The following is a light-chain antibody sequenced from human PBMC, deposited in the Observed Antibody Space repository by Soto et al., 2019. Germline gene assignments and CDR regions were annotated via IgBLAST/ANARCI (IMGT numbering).Light chain of an antibody. CDR2: EGS. J-gene: IGLJ2*01. CDR1: SSDVGSYNL. V-gene: IGLV2-23*01. CDR3: CSYASSRSLV. Sequence: QSALTQPASVSGSPGQSITISCTGTSSDVGSYNLVSWYQQHPGKAPKLMIYEGSKPPTGVSNRFSGSKSGNTASLTNAGLQADHEADYYCCSYASSRSLVFGGGSKVTVL.